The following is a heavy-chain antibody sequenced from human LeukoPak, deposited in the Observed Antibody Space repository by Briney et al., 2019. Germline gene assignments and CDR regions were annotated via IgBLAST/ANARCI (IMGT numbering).Heavy chain of an antibody. CDR3: ASREAYCGGDCYSGDY. J-gene: IGHJ4*02. Sequence: SETLSLTCAVSGGSISSGGYPWSWIRQPPGKGLEWIGYIYHSGSTYYNPSLKSRVTISVDTSKNQFSLKLSSVTAADTAVYYCASREAYCGGDCYSGDYWGQGTLVTVSS. CDR1: GGSISSGGYP. D-gene: IGHD2-21*02. CDR2: IYHSGST. V-gene: IGHV4-30-2*01.